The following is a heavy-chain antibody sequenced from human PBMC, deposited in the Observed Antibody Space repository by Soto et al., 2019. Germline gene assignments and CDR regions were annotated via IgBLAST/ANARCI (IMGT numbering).Heavy chain of an antibody. CDR3: ARRPDAFDI. CDR2: ISGDVLST. V-gene: IGHV3-23*01. CDR1: GSTFTDFT. J-gene: IGHJ3*02. Sequence: GGSLRLSCAGSGSTFTDFTMTWVRQAPGKGLEWVSAISGDVLSTYYAGSVKGRFTISRDNSKTTLYLQINSLRAEDTAVYYCARRPDAFDIWGRGTMVTVSS.